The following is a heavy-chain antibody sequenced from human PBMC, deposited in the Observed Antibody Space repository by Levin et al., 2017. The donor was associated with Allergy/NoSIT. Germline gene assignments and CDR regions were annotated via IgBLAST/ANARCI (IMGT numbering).Heavy chain of an antibody. J-gene: IGHJ2*01. Sequence: ASVKVSCKASGYTFTNYPMNWVRQAPGQGLEWMGWINTKTGNPIYAQGFTGRFVFSLDTSVSTAYLQISGLKAEDTAVYYCGLGIAVALGYFDLWGRGTLVTVSS. CDR3: GLGIAVALGYFDL. CDR2: INTKTGNP. V-gene: IGHV7-4-1*02. D-gene: IGHD6-19*01. CDR1: GYTFTNYP.